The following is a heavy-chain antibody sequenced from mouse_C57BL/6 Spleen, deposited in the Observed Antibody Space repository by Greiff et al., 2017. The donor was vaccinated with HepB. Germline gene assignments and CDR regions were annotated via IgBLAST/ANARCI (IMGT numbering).Heavy chain of an antibody. CDR2: INYDGSST. Sequence: EVKLVESEGGLVQPGSSMKLSCTASGFTFSDYYMAWVRQVPEKGLEWVANINYDGSSTYYLDSLKSRFIISRDNAKNILYLQMSSLTSEDTATYCCARKTVVARTNWYFDVWGTGTTVTVSS. CDR3: ARKTVVARTNWYFDV. CDR1: GFTFSDYY. J-gene: IGHJ1*03. D-gene: IGHD1-1*01. V-gene: IGHV5-16*01.